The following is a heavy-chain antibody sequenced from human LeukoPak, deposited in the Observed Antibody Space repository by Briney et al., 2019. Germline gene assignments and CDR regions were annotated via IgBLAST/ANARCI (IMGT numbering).Heavy chain of an antibody. CDR3: ARASAGRYFDY. Sequence: GGSLRLSCAASGFTLSSYWMHWVRQAPGKGLVWVSRISSDRSSTNYADSVKGRFTISRDNAKNTLYLQMNSLRAEDTAVYYCARASAGRYFDYWGQGTLVTVSS. CDR1: GFTLSSYW. J-gene: IGHJ4*02. V-gene: IGHV3-74*01. CDR2: ISSDRSST.